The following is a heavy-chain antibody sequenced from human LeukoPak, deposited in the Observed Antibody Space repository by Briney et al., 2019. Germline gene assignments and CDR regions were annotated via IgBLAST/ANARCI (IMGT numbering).Heavy chain of an antibody. Sequence: GGSLRLSCAASGFTFSSYAMHWVRQAPGKGLEYVSAISTNGGSTYYANSVKGRFTISRDNSKSTLYLQMGSLRAEDMTVYYCARAAVPYYYAMDVWGQGTTVTVSS. CDR3: ARAAVPYYYAMDV. CDR1: GFTFSSYA. CDR2: ISTNGGST. V-gene: IGHV3-64*01. D-gene: IGHD6-19*01. J-gene: IGHJ6*02.